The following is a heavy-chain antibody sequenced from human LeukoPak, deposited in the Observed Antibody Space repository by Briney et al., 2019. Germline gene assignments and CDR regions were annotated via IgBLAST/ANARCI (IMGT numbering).Heavy chain of an antibody. Sequence: PSETLSLTCTVSGGSISSYYWSWIRQPPGKGLEWIGYIYYSGSTNYNPSLKSRVTISVDTSKNQFSLKLSSVTAADTAVYYCARVARPTGGGEPSDYWGQGTLVTVSS. CDR1: GGSISSYY. CDR3: ARVARPTGGGEPSDY. CDR2: IYYSGST. J-gene: IGHJ4*02. D-gene: IGHD2-21*01. V-gene: IGHV4-59*12.